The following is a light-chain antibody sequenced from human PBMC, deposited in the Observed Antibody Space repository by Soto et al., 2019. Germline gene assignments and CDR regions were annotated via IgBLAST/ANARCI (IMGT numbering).Light chain of an antibody. V-gene: IGLV2-14*01. CDR2: DVS. J-gene: IGLJ7*01. CDR1: SSDVGGYNY. CDR3: CSYTSSSWV. Sequence: QSALTKPASVSGSPGQSITISCTGTSSDVGGYNYVSWYQQHPGKAPKLMIYDVSNRPSGVSNRFSGSKSGNTASLTISGLQAEDEADCYCCSYTSSSWVFGGGTQLTVL.